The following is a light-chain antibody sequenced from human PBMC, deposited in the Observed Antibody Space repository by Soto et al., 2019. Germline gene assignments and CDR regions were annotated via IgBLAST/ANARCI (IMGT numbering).Light chain of an antibody. Sequence: QSVLTQPPSASGSPGQSVTISCTGTSSDVGAYKYVSWYQQYPGKAPKLMIYEVTKRPSGVPDRFSGSKSGNTASLTVSGLQAEDEADYYCTSYVGNDIWVFGGGTKETVL. CDR1: SSDVGAYKY. V-gene: IGLV2-8*01. CDR2: EVT. J-gene: IGLJ3*02. CDR3: TSYVGNDIWV.